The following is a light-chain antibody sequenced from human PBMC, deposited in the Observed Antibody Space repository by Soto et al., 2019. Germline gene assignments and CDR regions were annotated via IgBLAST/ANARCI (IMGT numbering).Light chain of an antibody. CDR2: GNS. J-gene: IGLJ2*01. V-gene: IGLV1-40*01. CDR3: QSYDSSLSVV. Sequence: QAVVTQPPSVSGAPGQRVTISCTGSSSNIGAGYDVHWYQQLPGTAPKLLIYGNSNRPSGVPDRFSGSKSGTSASLAITGLQAEDEADYYCQSYDSSLSVVFGGGTQLTLL. CDR1: SSNIGAGYD.